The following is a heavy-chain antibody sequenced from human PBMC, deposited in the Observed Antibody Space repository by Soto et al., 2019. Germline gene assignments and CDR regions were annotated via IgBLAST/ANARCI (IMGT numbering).Heavy chain of an antibody. J-gene: IGHJ6*02. CDR3: ARDRAVAGTFYYYYGMDV. CDR1: GYTFTGYY. Sequence: ASVKVSCKASGYTFTGYYMHWVRQAPGQGLEWMGWINPNSGGTNYAQKFQGRVTMTRDTSISTAYMELSRLRSDDTAVYYCARDRAVAGTFYYYYGMDVWGQGTTVTVSS. D-gene: IGHD6-19*01. V-gene: IGHV1-2*02. CDR2: INPNSGGT.